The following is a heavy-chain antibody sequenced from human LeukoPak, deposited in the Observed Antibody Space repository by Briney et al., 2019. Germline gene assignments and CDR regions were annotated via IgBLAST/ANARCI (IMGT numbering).Heavy chain of an antibody. CDR3: ARGPLRKNYYYYGMDV. D-gene: IGHD5-12*01. CDR2: IIPILGIA. V-gene: IGHV1-69*04. J-gene: IGHJ6*02. CDR1: GGTFSSYA. Sequence: SVKVSCKASGGTFSSYAISWVRQAPGQGLEWMGRIIPILGIASYAQKFQGRVTSTADKSTSTAYMELSSLRSEDTAVYYCARGPLRKNYYYYGMDVWGQGTTVTVSS.